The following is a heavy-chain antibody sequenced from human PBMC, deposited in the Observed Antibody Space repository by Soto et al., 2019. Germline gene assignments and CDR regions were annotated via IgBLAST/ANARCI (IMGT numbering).Heavy chain of an antibody. J-gene: IGHJ6*03. D-gene: IGHD3-3*01. CDR1: GFTFSSYG. CDR2: ISYDGSNK. V-gene: IGHV3-30*18. Sequence: QVQLVESGGGVVQPGRSLRLSCAASGFTFSSYGMHWVRQAPGKGLEWVAVISYDGSNKYYADSVKGRFTISRDNSKNTLYLQMNSLRAEDTAVYYCVKEPPYDFWGGNYYYMDVWGKGTTVTVSS. CDR3: VKEPPYDFWGGNYYYMDV.